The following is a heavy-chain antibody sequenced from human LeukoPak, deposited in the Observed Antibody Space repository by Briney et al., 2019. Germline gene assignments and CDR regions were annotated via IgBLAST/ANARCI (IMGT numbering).Heavy chain of an antibody. V-gene: IGHV4-59*08. CDR3: ARHERPSGYSGGFDY. Sequence: PSETLSLTCTVSGGSISSYYWSWIRQPPGKGLEWIGYIYYSGSTNYNPSLKSRVTISVDTSKNQFSLKLSSVTAADTAVYYCARHERPSGYSGGFDYWGQGTLVTVSS. D-gene: IGHD5-12*01. J-gene: IGHJ4*02. CDR1: GGSISSYY. CDR2: IYYSGST.